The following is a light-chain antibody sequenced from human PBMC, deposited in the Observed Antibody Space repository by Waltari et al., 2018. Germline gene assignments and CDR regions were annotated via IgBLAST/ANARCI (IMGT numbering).Light chain of an antibody. J-gene: IGLJ3*02. V-gene: IGLV1-40*01. CDR1: GSNIGAGYD. CDR2: GIT. CDR3: QSYDTSLSVV. Sequence: QSVLTQPPSVSGAPGQRVTISCTGSGSNIGAGYDVPWYQQLPRAAPKLLIYGITSRPLGVPARFFGSTSGTSASLAITGLQAEDEADYYCQSYDTSLSVVFGGGTKLTVL.